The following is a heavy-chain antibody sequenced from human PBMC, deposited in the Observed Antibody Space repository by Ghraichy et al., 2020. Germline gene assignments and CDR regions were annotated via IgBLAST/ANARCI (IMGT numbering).Heavy chain of an antibody. CDR2: IYHRGST. CDR3: TRGGGTSDY. CDR1: GYSISSGYF. D-gene: IGHD4-23*01. V-gene: IGHV4-38-2*02. J-gene: IGHJ4*02. Sequence: SETLSLTCNVSGYSISSGYFWGCIRQVPGKGLEWIGSIYHRGSTSYNPSLKSRVAISVDTSKNQLSLRLTSVTAADTAMYYCTRGGGTSDYWGQGTLVTVSS.